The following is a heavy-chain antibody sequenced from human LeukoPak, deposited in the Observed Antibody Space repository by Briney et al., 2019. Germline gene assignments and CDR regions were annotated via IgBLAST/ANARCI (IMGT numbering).Heavy chain of an antibody. V-gene: IGHV3-11*03. CDR1: GFTFSDYY. CDR2: ISSSSSYT. Sequence: GGSLRLSCAASGFTFSDYYMSWIRQAPGKGLEWVSYISSSSSYTNYADSVKGRFTISRDNAKNSLYLQMNSLRAEDTAVYYCASSPGGDGYNDFWGQGTLVRVS. J-gene: IGHJ4*02. CDR3: ASSPGGDGYNDF. D-gene: IGHD5-24*01.